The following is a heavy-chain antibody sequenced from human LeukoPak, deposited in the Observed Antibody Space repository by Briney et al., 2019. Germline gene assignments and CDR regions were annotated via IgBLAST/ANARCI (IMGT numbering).Heavy chain of an antibody. Sequence: SETLSLTCTASGGAISSSDNYWGWIRRPPGKGLEWIGSINRRGSTYYNPSLKGRLTISIDTSKNQFSLRLTSVTAADTGVFLCARDVRGAYDYSPNYFASWGQGTLVTVS. CDR2: INRRGST. CDR3: ARDVRGAYDYSPNYFAS. V-gene: IGHV4-39*07. D-gene: IGHD3-16*01. J-gene: IGHJ4*02. CDR1: GGAISSSDNY.